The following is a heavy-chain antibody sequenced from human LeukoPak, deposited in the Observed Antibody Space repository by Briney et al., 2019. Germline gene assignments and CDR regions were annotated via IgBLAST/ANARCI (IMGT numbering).Heavy chain of an antibody. CDR1: GYTFTSYY. Sequence: ASVKVSCKASGYTFTSYYMHWVRQAPRQGLEWMGIINPSGGSTSYAQKFQGRVTMTRNTSTSTVYMELSSLRSEDKAVYYCARVGGEGYFDYWGQGTLVTVSS. J-gene: IGHJ4*02. D-gene: IGHD3-16*01. CDR3: ARVGGEGYFDY. CDR2: INPSGGST. V-gene: IGHV1-46*03.